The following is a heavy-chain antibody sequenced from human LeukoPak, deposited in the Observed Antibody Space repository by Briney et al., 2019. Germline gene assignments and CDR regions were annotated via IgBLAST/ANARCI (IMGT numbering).Heavy chain of an antibody. Sequence: SETLSLTCAVYGGSFSGYYWSWIRQPPGKGLEWIGEINHSGSTNYNPSLKSRVTVSVDTSKNQFSLKLSSVTAADTAVYYCARQIVGAIDYWGQGTLVTVSS. D-gene: IGHD1-26*01. J-gene: IGHJ4*02. V-gene: IGHV4-34*01. CDR2: INHSGST. CDR1: GGSFSGYY. CDR3: ARQIVGAIDY.